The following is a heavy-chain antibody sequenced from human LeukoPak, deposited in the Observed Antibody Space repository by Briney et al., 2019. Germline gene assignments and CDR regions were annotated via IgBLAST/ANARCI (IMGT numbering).Heavy chain of an antibody. V-gene: IGHV3-30-3*01. Sequence: GRSLRLSCAASGFTFSSYAMHWVRQAPGKGLEWVAVISYDGSNKYYADSVKGRFTISRDNSENTLYLQMNSLRAEDTAVYYCASLDTVVPYYYYGMDVWGQGTTVTVSS. CDR3: ASLDTVVPYYYYGMDV. D-gene: IGHD4-23*01. J-gene: IGHJ6*02. CDR1: GFTFSSYA. CDR2: ISYDGSNK.